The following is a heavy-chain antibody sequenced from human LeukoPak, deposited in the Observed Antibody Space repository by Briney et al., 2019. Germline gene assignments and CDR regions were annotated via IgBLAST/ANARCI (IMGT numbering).Heavy chain of an antibody. CDR3: ARGGSGSYYNVRSFDY. J-gene: IGHJ4*02. Sequence: NASETLSLTCAVYGGSFSGYYWSWIRQPPGKGLEWIGEINHSGSTNYNPSLKSRVTISVDTSKNQFSLKLSSVTAADTAVYYCARGGSGSYYNVRSFDYWGQGTLVTVSS. D-gene: IGHD3-10*01. CDR1: GGSFSGYY. CDR2: INHSGST. V-gene: IGHV4-34*01.